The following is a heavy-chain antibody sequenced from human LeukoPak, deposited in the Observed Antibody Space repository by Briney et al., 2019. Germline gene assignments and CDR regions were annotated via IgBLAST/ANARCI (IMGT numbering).Heavy chain of an antibody. CDR2: ISSSGGTI. Sequence: PGGSLRLSCAVSGFTFSSYEMNWVRQVPGKGLEWVSYISSSGGTINYAESVKGRFTISRDNAKNSLYLQMTSLRAEDTAVYYCAKDSSGWVYFEYWGQGTLVTVSS. CDR1: GFTFSSYE. J-gene: IGHJ4*02. CDR3: AKDSSGWVYFEY. D-gene: IGHD6-19*01. V-gene: IGHV3-48*03.